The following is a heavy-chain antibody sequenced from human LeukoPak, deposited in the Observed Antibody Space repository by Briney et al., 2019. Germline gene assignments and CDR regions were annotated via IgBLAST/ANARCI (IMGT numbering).Heavy chain of an antibody. D-gene: IGHD3-3*01. Sequence: GGSLRLSCAASGFTFSNYWMTWVRQAPGKGLEWVAHIKQDGSEKLYVKSVRGRFTISRDNAKMSLFLQMNSLRAEDTAVYYCARDNGVVHGVYYMDVWGKGTTVTVS. CDR3: ARDNGVVHGVYYMDV. J-gene: IGHJ6*03. CDR1: GFTFSNYW. V-gene: IGHV3-7*01. CDR2: IKQDGSEK.